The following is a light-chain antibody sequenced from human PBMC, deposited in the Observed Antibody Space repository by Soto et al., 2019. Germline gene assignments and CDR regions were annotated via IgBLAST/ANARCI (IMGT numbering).Light chain of an antibody. CDR2: LEGSGSY. Sequence: QSVLTQSSSASASLGSSVKLTCTLSSGHSSYIIAWHQQQPGKAPRYLMKLEGSGSYNKGSGVPDRFSGSSSGADRYLTISNLPFEDEADYYCENWDSKPPLVVGGGTKLTVL. V-gene: IGLV4-60*02. CDR1: SGHSSYI. CDR3: ENWDSKPPLV. J-gene: IGLJ3*02.